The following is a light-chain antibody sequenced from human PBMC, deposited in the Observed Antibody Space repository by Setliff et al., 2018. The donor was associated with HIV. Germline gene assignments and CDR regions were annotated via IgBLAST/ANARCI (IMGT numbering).Light chain of an antibody. J-gene: IGLJ2*01. CDR3: SSYVDSHVI. CDR1: TSNVGGYNY. Sequence: QSALTQPRSVSGSPGQSVTISCTGTTSNVGGYNYVSWYQQHPGNAPKLMIFDVTKRPSGVPDRFSGSKSGNTASLTISGLQAEDEADYSCSSYVDSHVIFGGGTKGTVL. CDR2: DVT. V-gene: IGLV2-11*01.